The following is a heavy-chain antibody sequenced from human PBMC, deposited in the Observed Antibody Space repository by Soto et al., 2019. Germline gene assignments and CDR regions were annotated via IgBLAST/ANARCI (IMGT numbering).Heavy chain of an antibody. CDR1: GFMCSSAW. CDR3: VEGWSDF. J-gene: IGHJ4*02. V-gene: IGHV3-15*01. Sequence: EVQVVESGGDLVEPGGSLRLSCVTSGFMCSSAWMSWVRQAPGKGLEWVARIKSKKDGGPRDYAAPVNGRFSISRDDSKRTMYLKMIRLRAEETAMYYCVEGWSDFWGQGTGVTVSS. D-gene: IGHD3-3*01. CDR2: IKSKKDGGPR.